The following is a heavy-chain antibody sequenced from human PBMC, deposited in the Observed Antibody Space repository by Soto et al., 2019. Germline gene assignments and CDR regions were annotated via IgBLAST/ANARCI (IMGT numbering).Heavy chain of an antibody. Sequence: SVKVSCKASGFTFTSSAVQWVRQARGQRLEWIGWIVVGSGNTNYAQKFQERVTITRDMSTSTAYMELSSLRSEDTAGYYCAAVGWELLYFQHWGQGTLVTVSS. D-gene: IGHD1-26*01. V-gene: IGHV1-58*01. J-gene: IGHJ1*01. CDR3: AAVGWELLYFQH. CDR2: IVVGSGNT. CDR1: GFTFTSSA.